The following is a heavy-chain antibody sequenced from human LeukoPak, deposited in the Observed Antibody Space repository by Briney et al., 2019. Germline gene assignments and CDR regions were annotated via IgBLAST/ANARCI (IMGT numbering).Heavy chain of an antibody. Sequence: GGSLRLSCAASGFTFSSYEMNWVRQAPGKGLEWVSYISSSGRTIYYADSVKGRFTISRDNAKNSLYLQMNSLRAEDAAVYYCAKVYDNQLLFNWFDPWGQGTLVTVSS. J-gene: IGHJ5*02. CDR1: GFTFSSYE. CDR2: ISSSGRTI. V-gene: IGHV3-48*03. CDR3: AKVYDNQLLFNWFDP. D-gene: IGHD2-2*01.